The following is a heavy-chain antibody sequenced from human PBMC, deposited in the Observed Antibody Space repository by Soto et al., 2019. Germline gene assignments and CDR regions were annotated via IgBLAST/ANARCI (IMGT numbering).Heavy chain of an antibody. D-gene: IGHD3-16*01. CDR3: ARGGDGYNNLGWFDP. Sequence: QVQLVQSGAEVKKPGSSVKVSCKASGGTFSSYAISWVRQAPGQGLEWMGGIIPIFGTANYAQKFQGRVTITADESKSTAYMELGSLRSEDTAVYYCARGGDGYNNLGWFDPWGQGTLVTVSS. CDR1: GGTFSSYA. CDR2: IIPIFGTA. V-gene: IGHV1-69*01. J-gene: IGHJ5*02.